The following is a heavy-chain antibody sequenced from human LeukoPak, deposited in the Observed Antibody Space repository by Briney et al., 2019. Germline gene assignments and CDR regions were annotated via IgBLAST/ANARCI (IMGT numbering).Heavy chain of an antibody. CDR2: MNPNSGNT. D-gene: IGHD6-19*01. Sequence: GASVKVSCKASGYTFTSYGISWVRQATGQGLEWMGWMNPNSGNTGYAQKFQGRVTMTRNTSISTAYMELSSLRSEDTAVYYCARAYSSGWYFSGGGFDPWGQGTLVTVSS. CDR1: GYTFTSYG. J-gene: IGHJ5*02. CDR3: ARAYSSGWYFSGGGFDP. V-gene: IGHV1-8*02.